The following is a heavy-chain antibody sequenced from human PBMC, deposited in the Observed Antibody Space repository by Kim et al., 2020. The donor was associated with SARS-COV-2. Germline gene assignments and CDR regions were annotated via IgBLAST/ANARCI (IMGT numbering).Heavy chain of an antibody. CDR1: GGSISSGGYY. D-gene: IGHD2-15*01. Sequence: SETLSLTCTVSGGSISSGGYYWSWIRQHPGKGLEWIGYIYYSGSTYYNPSLKSRVTISVDTSKNQFSLKLSSVTAADTAVYYCARDCSHCSGGSWIDYWGQGTLVTVSS. V-gene: IGHV4-31*03. CDR3: ARDCSHCSGGSWIDY. CDR2: IYYSGST. J-gene: IGHJ4*02.